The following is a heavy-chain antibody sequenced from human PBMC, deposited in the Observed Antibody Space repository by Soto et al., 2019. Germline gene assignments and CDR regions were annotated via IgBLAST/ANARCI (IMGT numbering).Heavy chain of an antibody. CDR1: GFTFSSYA. Sequence: EVHLLESGGGLVQPGGSLRLSCAASGFTFSSYAMSWVRQAPGKGLVWVSAISGSGGSTYYADSVKGRFTISRDNTKNPLNLQMTSVRAEDTAVYYCAKDAGYYDFWSGFSAHTHDAFDIWGQGTMVTVSS. V-gene: IGHV3-23*01. J-gene: IGHJ3*02. CDR3: AKDAGYYDFWSGFSAHTHDAFDI. D-gene: IGHD3-3*01. CDR2: ISGSGGST.